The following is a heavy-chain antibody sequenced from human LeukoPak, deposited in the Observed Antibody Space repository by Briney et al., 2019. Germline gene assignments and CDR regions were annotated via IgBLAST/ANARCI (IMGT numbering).Heavy chain of an antibody. CDR1: GLTFADYA. Sequence: SLTLSCPPSGLTFADYATHWVRHAAGKGLEWVSGISWNSGSIVYADSVKGRFTISRDNAKNSLYLQMDSLRPEDTAFYYCAKDASGVPHIYFDGWGQGTLATVSS. D-gene: IGHD7-27*01. J-gene: IGHJ4*02. CDR3: AKDASGVPHIYFDG. CDR2: ISWNSGSI. V-gene: IGHV3-9*01.